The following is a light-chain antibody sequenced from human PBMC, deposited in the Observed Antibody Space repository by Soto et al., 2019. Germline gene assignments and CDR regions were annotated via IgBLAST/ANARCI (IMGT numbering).Light chain of an antibody. Sequence: QSVLTQPASVSGSPGQSITISCTGTSSDVGNYIYVFWFQQHPGKAPKLIISEVSNRPSGVSSRFSGSKSGNTASLTISGLQAEDEANYYCTSYTKSSNYVFGNGTKVTV. CDR2: EVS. CDR3: TSYTKSSNYV. CDR1: SSDVGNYIY. J-gene: IGLJ1*01. V-gene: IGLV2-14*01.